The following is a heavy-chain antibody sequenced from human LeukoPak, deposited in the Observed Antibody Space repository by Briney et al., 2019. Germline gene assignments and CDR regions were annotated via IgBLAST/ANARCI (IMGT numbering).Heavy chain of an antibody. V-gene: IGHV1-69*04. CDR3: AREEEIVVVPAAIWFDP. CDR2: IIPILGIA. D-gene: IGHD2-2*02. CDR1: GGTFSSYT. Sequence: SVKVSCKASGGTFSSYTISWVRQAPGQGLEWMGRIIPILGIANYAQKFQGRVTITAGKSTSTAYMELSSLRSEDTAVYYCAREEEIVVVPAAIWFDPWGQGTLVTVSS. J-gene: IGHJ5*02.